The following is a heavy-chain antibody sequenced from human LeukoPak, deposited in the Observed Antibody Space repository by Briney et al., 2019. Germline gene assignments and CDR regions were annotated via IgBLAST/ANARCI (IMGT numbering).Heavy chain of an antibody. CDR1: GGSISSYY. V-gene: IGHV4-59*01. Sequence: PSETLSLTCTVSGGSISSYYWSWIRQPPGKGLEWIGYIYYSGSTNYNPSLKRRVTISVDTSKNQFSLKLSSVTAADTAVYYCGGAGYYYYYYYMDVWGKGTTVTVSS. J-gene: IGHJ6*03. D-gene: IGHD2-15*01. CDR3: GGAGYYYYYYYMDV. CDR2: IYYSGST.